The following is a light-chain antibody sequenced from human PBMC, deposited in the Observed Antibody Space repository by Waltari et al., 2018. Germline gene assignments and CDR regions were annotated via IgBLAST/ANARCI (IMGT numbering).Light chain of an antibody. CDR1: QSIGSS. CDR3: QQSYSSLRT. V-gene: IGKV1-39*01. Sequence: DIQMTQSPSTLSASVGDRVTITCRASQSIGSSLAWYQQKPGNAPKLLIYAASSLLSGVPSRFSGSGSGTDFTLTISSLQAEDFATYFCQQSYSSLRTFGQGTKVEV. J-gene: IGKJ1*01. CDR2: AAS.